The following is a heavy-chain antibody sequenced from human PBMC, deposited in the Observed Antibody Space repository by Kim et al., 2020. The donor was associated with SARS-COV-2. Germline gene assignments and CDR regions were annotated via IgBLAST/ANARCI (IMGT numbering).Heavy chain of an antibody. D-gene: IGHD3-22*01. CDR1: GFTFSSYG. V-gene: IGHV3-30*04. CDR2: ISYDGSNK. CDR3: ARDIGFYSSGWLLYY. Sequence: GGSLRLSCAASGFTFSSYGMHWVRQAPGKGLEWVAVISYDGSNKNYVDSVKGRFTISRDNSKNTLYLQMNSLRAEDTAVYYCARDIGFYSSGWLLYY. J-gene: IGHJ6*01.